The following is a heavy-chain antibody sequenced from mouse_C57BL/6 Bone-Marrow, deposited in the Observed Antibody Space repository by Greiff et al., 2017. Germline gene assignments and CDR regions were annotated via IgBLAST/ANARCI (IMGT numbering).Heavy chain of an antibody. D-gene: IGHD4-1*01. J-gene: IGHJ2*01. CDR1: GFTFSDYY. CDR3: ARKGDWDDYFDY. V-gene: IGHV5-16*01. Sequence: EVKVVGSEGGLVQPGSSMKLSCTASGFTFSDYYMAWVRQVPEKGLEWVANINYDGSSTYYLDSLKSRFIISRDNAKNILYLQMSSLKSEDTATYYCARKGDWDDYFDYWGQGTTLTVSS. CDR2: INYDGSST.